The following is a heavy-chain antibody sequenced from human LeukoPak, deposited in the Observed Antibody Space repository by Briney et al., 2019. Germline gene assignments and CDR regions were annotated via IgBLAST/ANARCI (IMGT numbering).Heavy chain of an antibody. J-gene: IGHJ2*01. V-gene: IGHV1-46*01. Sequence: SVKVSCKASGYTFTSYYMHWVRQAPGQGLEWMGIINPSGGSTSYAQKFRGRVTMTRDTSTSTVYMELSSLRSEDTAVYYCARDLGNSYGPLGYFDLWGRGTLVTVSS. D-gene: IGHD5-18*01. CDR1: GYTFTSYY. CDR3: ARDLGNSYGPLGYFDL. CDR2: INPSGGST.